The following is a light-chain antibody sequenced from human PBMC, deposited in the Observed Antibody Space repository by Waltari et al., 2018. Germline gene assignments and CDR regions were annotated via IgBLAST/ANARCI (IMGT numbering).Light chain of an antibody. CDR1: QRIRSSD. V-gene: IGKV3-20*01. CDR2: GTS. CDR3: QQYGTSFT. Sequence: EVVLTQSPGTLSLSPGERATLSCRASQRIRSSDLGWYRQHPGRAPRLLIYGTSTRATGIPDRFSGSGSGTDFTLTITRLQPEDFAVYYCQQYGTSFTFGGGTKVEIK. J-gene: IGKJ4*01.